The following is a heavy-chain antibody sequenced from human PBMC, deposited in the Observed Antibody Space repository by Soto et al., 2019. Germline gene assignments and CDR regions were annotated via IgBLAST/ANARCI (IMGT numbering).Heavy chain of an antibody. Sequence: GGSLRLSCAASGFSFSDYYMAWFRQPPGKGLEWISQIRGIGTDTKYADSVKGRFTFSRDNAKSSLSLQMDSLRADDTAVYYCAKKFSSWRTSNPGGFDYWGPGTLVTVS. J-gene: IGHJ4*02. CDR3: AKKFSSWRTSNPGGFDY. D-gene: IGHD6-13*01. V-gene: IGHV3-11*06. CDR2: IRGIGTDT. CDR1: GFSFSDYY.